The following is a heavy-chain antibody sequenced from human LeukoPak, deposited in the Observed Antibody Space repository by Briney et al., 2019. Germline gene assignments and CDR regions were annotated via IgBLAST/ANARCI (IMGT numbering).Heavy chain of an antibody. CDR1: GASIATGSYH. J-gene: IGHJ5*02. CDR2: ISAGGRT. D-gene: IGHD4-23*01. Sequence: SETLSLTCAVYGASIATGSYHWDWIRQPAGSRPEYIGRISAGGRTNYNPSPKSRLPISMDTSKNHVSLRLSSVAAADTAVYYCTRGGHDYGGSFDTWGQGILVTVS. V-gene: IGHV4-61*02. CDR3: TRGGHDYGGSFDT.